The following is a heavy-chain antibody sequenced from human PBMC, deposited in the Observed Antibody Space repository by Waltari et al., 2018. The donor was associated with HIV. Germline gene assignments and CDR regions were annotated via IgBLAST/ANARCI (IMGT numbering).Heavy chain of an antibody. CDR2: INHSGRT. CDR3: AWTGNWNSGGAFDI. CDR1: GGSFSGYY. D-gene: IGHD1-7*01. V-gene: IGHV4-34*01. J-gene: IGHJ3*02. Sequence: QVQLQQWGAGLLKPSETLSLTCAVYGGSFSGYYWSWIRQPPGKGLEWIGEINHSGRTNYNPSLKSRVTISVDTSKNQFSLKLSSVTAADTAVYYCAWTGNWNSGGAFDIWGQGTMVTVSS.